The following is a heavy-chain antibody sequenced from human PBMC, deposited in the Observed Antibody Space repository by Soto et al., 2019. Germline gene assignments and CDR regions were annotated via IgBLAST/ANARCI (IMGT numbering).Heavy chain of an antibody. D-gene: IGHD3-16*02. CDR1: GYSFINYG. V-gene: IGHV1-18*01. CDR2: ISPYNGNT. Sequence: ASVKVSCKASGYSFINYGISWVRQAPGQGLEWLGWISPYNGNTNYAQRLHGTGTMTTDTSTSTAYMELRSLRSDDTAIYYCARDESVITLGGIIAWDYWGQGTLVTVSS. J-gene: IGHJ4*02. CDR3: ARDESVITLGGIIAWDY.